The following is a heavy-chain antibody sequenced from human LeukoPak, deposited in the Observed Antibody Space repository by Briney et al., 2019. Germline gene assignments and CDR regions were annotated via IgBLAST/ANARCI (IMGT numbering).Heavy chain of an antibody. CDR1: GFTFSSYA. J-gene: IGHJ4*02. CDR3: AKDNRITIFGVVMGPHFDY. CDR2: ISGSGGST. Sequence: PGGSLRLPCAASGFTFSSYAMSWVRQAPGKGLEWVSAISGSGGSTYYADSVKGRFTISRDNSKNTLYLQMNSLRAEDTAVYYCAKDNRITIFGVVMGPHFDYWGQGTLVTVSS. D-gene: IGHD3-3*01. V-gene: IGHV3-23*01.